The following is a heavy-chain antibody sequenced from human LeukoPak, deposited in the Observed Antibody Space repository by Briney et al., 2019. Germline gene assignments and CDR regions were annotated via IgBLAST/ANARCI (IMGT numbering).Heavy chain of an antibody. Sequence: GGSLRLSCAASGFTVSSNYMSWVRQAPGKGLEWVSIIYSDGTTYYTDSVKGRFTISRDNSKNTLYLQMNSLRAEDTAVYYCARDMGSSSSPFDYWGQGTLVTVSS. CDR3: ARDMGSSSSPFDY. D-gene: IGHD6-6*01. CDR1: GFTVSSNY. J-gene: IGHJ4*02. CDR2: IYSDGTT. V-gene: IGHV3-53*05.